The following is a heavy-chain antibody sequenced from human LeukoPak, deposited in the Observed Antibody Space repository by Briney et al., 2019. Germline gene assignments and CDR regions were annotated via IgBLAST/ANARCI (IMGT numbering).Heavy chain of an antibody. J-gene: IGHJ6*02. CDR2: ISSSSSYI. V-gene: IGHV3-21*01. CDR3: ARDHKVYYGMDV. Sequence: GGSLRLSCAASGFTFSSYSMNWVRQAPGKGLEWVSSISSSSSYIYYADSVKGRFTISRDNAKNSLYLQMNSLRAEDTAVYYCARDHKVYYGMDVWGQGTTVTVSS. CDR1: GFTFSSYS.